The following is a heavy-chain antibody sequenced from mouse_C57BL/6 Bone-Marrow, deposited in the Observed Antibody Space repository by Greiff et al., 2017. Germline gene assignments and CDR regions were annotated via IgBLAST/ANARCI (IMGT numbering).Heavy chain of an antibody. CDR2: IWSGGST. D-gene: IGHD2-2*01. CDR3: ARNCHGYDGAWFAY. Sequence: QVQLKESGPGLVQPSQSLSITCTVPGFSLTSYGVHWVRQSPGKGLEWLGVIWSGGSTDYNAAFISRLSISKDNSKSQVFFKMNSLQADDTAIYYCARNCHGYDGAWFAYWGQGTLVTVSA. J-gene: IGHJ3*01. V-gene: IGHV2-2*01. CDR1: GFSLTSYG.